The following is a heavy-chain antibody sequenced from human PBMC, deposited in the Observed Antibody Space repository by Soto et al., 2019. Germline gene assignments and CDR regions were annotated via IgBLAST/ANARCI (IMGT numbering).Heavy chain of an antibody. V-gene: IGHV3-23*01. CDR2: ISGSGGST. CDR1: GFTFSSYA. D-gene: IGHD5-12*01. CDR3: AIVGRWLQFLDAFDI. Sequence: GGSLRLSCAASGFTFSSYAMSWVRQAPGKGLEWVSAISGSGGSTYYADSVKGRFTISRDNSKNTLYLQMNSLRAEDTAVYYCAIVGRWLQFLDAFDIWGQGTMVTVSS. J-gene: IGHJ3*02.